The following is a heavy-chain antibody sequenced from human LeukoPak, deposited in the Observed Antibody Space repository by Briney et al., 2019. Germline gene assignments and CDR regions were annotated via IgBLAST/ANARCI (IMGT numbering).Heavy chain of an antibody. V-gene: IGHV4-4*02. D-gene: IGHD4-17*01. Sequence: SETLSLTCAVSGGSISSNNWWSWVRPPPGKGLEWIGEINHSGSTNYNPSLKSRVTISVDTSKNQFSLKLSSVTAADTAVYYCASRGALRRYMDVWGKGTTVTISS. CDR2: INHSGST. J-gene: IGHJ6*03. CDR3: ASRGALRRYMDV. CDR1: GGSISSNNW.